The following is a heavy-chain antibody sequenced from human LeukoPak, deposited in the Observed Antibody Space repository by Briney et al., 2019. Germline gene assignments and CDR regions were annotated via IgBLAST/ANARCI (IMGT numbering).Heavy chain of an antibody. CDR2: IYYSGNT. V-gene: IGHV4-39*01. J-gene: IGHJ6*03. D-gene: IGHD3-10*01. Sequence: SETLPLTCTASGASISSTTYYWGWIRQPPGKGLEWIGSIYYSGNTYYNPSLRSRVTISVDRSINQFSLKLSSATAADTAVYYCARHLYYYGSGSYSMYFYYFMDVWGKGTTVTVSS. CDR1: GASISSTTYY. CDR3: ARHLYYYGSGSYSMYFYYFMDV.